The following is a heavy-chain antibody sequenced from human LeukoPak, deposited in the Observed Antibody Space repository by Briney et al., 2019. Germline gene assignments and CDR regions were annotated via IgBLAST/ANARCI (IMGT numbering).Heavy chain of an antibody. J-gene: IGHJ4*02. D-gene: IGHD3-3*01. Sequence: GGSLRLSCAASGFTLSSYWMTWVRQAPGKGLEWVAKIKQDGGDKYYVDSVKGRFTISRDNAKNSLYLQMNSLRAEDTAVYYCARTDFWSGYHRGYFDCWGQGTLVTVSS. CDR3: ARTDFWSGYHRGYFDC. V-gene: IGHV3-7*05. CDR1: GFTLSSYW. CDR2: IKQDGGDK.